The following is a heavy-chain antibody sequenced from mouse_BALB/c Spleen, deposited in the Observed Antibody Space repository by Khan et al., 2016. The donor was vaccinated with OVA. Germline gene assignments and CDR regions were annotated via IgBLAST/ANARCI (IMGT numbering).Heavy chain of an antibody. CDR1: GFTFSSYT. CDR2: ISNGGGST. J-gene: IGHJ4*01. V-gene: IGHV5-12-2*01. CDR3: VRLPTVVDYYAMDY. Sequence: EVELVESGGGLVQPGGSLKLSCAATGFTFSSYTMSWVRQTPEKRLEWVAYISNGGGSTYYPDTVKGRFTISRDNAKNTLYLQMSSLKSEDTAMYYCVRLPTVVDYYAMDYWGQGTSVTVSS. D-gene: IGHD1-1*01.